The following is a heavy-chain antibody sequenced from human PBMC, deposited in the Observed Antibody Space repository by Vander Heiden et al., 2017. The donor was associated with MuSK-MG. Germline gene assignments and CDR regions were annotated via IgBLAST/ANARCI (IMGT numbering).Heavy chain of an antibody. CDR1: GFTFSSYA. J-gene: IGHJ3*02. CDR2: ISYDGSNK. CDR3: ARDLLVAQAPNDAFDI. Sequence: AASGFTFSSYAMHWVRQAPGKGLEWVAVISYDGSNKYYADSVKGRFTISRDNSKNTLYLQMNSLRAEDTAVYYCARDLLVAQAPNDAFDIWGQGTMVTVSS. D-gene: IGHD2-15*01. V-gene: IGHV3-30*04.